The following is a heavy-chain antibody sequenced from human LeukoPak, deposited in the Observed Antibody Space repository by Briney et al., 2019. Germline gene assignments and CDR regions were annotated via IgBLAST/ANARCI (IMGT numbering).Heavy chain of an antibody. J-gene: IGHJ4*02. V-gene: IGHV3-30*18. CDR3: AKDPSLRTTLPL. CDR2: ISHDGRET. CDR1: GFIFVNYG. D-gene: IGHD1-1*01. Sequence: PGGSLRLSCAASGFIFVNYGMHWVRQAPGKGLEWVALISHDGRETYYTGSVKGRFTISRDDSKKAVYLQMNSLRAEDTALYYCAKDPSLRTTLPLWGQGTLVTVSS.